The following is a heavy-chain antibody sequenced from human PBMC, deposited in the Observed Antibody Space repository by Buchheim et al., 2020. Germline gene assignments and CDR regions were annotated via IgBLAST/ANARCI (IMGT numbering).Heavy chain of an antibody. CDR2: IRNAGTIT. CDR1: GFTISSYW. V-gene: IGHV3-74*01. J-gene: IGHJ4*02. CDR3: ARSDYTDY. Sequence: EVQLVESGGDSVQPGGSLRLSCAASGFTISSYWMHWVRQAPGRGLVWVSRIRNAGTITSYADSVKGRFTVSRDHAKNTLYLQMDSLRAEDTAVYYCARSDYTDYWGQGTL.